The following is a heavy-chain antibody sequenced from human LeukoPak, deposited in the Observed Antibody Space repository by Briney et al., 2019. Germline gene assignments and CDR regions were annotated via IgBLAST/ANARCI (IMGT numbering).Heavy chain of an antibody. J-gene: IGHJ3*02. Sequence: SETLSPTCAVYGGSFSGYYWSWIRQPPGKGLEWIGEINHSGSTNYNPSLKSRVTMSVDTSKNQFSLKLSSVTAADTAVYYCAGEAGGGYARAFDIWGQGTMVTVSS. CDR3: AGEAGGGYARAFDI. CDR2: INHSGST. D-gene: IGHD5-12*01. V-gene: IGHV4-34*01. CDR1: GGSFSGYY.